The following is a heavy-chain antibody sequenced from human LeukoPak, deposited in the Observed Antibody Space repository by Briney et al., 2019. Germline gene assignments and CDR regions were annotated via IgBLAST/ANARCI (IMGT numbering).Heavy chain of an antibody. V-gene: IGHV3-48*01. D-gene: IGHD5-12*01. Sequence: QSGGSLRLSCAASGFTFSSYSMNWVRQAPGKGLEWVSYISSSSSTIYYADSVKGRFTISRDNAKNSLYLQMNSLRAEDTAVYYCAREEGHSGYDSLFDYWGQGTLVTVSS. CDR2: ISSSSSTI. CDR1: GFTFSSYS. J-gene: IGHJ4*02. CDR3: AREEGHSGYDSLFDY.